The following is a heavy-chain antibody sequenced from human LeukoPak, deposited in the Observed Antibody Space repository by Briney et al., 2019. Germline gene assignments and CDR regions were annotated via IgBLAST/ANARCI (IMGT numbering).Heavy chain of an antibody. CDR1: GGSFSGYY. J-gene: IGHJ4*02. CDR2: INHSGST. V-gene: IGHV4-34*01. D-gene: IGHD4-4*01. Sequence: ETLSLTCAVYGGSFSGYYWSWIRQPPGKGLEWIGEINHSGSTNYNPSLKSRVTISVDTSKNQFSLKLSSVTAADTAVYYCARSSNYESDDYWGQGTLVTVSS. CDR3: ARSSNYESDDY.